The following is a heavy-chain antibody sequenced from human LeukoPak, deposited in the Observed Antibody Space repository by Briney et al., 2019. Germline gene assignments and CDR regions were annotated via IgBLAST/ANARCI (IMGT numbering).Heavy chain of an antibody. CDR3: AKTYYSSGSYYHFEY. Sequence: PGGSLRLSCAASGFTFNNYAMRWGREAPGEGVEWVSTISDSGGSTYYADSVKGRFTISRDSSKDTLYLQMISLRVEDTAVYYCAKTYYSSGSYYHFEYWGQGTLVTVSS. J-gene: IGHJ4*02. CDR2: ISDSGGST. V-gene: IGHV3-23*01. CDR1: GFTFNNYA. D-gene: IGHD3-10*01.